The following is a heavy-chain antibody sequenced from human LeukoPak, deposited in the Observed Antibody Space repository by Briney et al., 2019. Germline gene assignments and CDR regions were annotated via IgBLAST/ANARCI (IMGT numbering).Heavy chain of an antibody. J-gene: IGHJ4*02. D-gene: IGHD3-3*01. CDR1: GFTFGDYA. CDR3: AKRAQGRGYYDFWSG. CDR2: ISGSGGST. V-gene: IGHV3-23*01. Sequence: GGSLRLSCTASGFTFGDYAMSWVRQAPGKGLEWVSAISGSGGSTYYADSVKGRFTISRDNSKNTLYLQMNSLRAEDTAVYYCAKRAQGRGYYDFWSGWGQGTLVTVSS.